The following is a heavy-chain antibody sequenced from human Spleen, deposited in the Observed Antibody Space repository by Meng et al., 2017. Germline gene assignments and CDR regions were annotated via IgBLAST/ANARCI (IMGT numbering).Heavy chain of an antibody. CDR3: AKALFSGSYNSFDC. D-gene: IGHD1-26*01. Sequence: AVISYDGSNKYYADSVKGRFTISRDNSKNTLYLQMISLRVEDTAIYYCAKALFSGSYNSFDCWGQGILVTVSS. J-gene: IGHJ4*02. CDR2: ISYDGSNK. V-gene: IGHV3-30-3*02.